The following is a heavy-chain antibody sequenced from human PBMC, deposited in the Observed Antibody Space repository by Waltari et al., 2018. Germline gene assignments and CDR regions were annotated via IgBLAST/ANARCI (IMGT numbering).Heavy chain of an antibody. CDR3: ARGEYSLTY. D-gene: IGHD6-6*01. CDR2: IRSSSDTI. V-gene: IGHV3-48*04. J-gene: IGHJ4*02. Sequence: EVQLVESGGGLVQPGGSLRLSCAASGFTFSSYSMNWVRQAPGKGLEWISYIRSSSDTIDYADSVEGRFTISRDNAKNSLYLQMNSLRVEDTAVYYCARGEYSLTYWGQGTLVTVPS. CDR1: GFTFSSYS.